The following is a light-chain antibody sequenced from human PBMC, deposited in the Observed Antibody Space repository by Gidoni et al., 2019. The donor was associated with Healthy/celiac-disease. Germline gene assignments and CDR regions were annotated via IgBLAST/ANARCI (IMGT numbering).Light chain of an antibody. CDR2: GAS. CDR3: QQYGSSPPLT. CDR1: QSVSSSY. Sequence: IVVTQSPGPLTLSPGERATLSCRASQSVSSSYLAWYQQKPGQAPRLLIYGASSRATGIPDRFSGSGSGTDFTLTISRLESEDFAVYYCQQYGSSPPLTFGQGTKVEIK. J-gene: IGKJ1*01. V-gene: IGKV3-20*01.